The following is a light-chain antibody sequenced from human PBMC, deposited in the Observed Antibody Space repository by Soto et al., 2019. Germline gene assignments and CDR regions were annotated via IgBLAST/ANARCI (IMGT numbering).Light chain of an antibody. J-gene: IGKJ4*01. V-gene: IGKV1-33*01. Sequence: DTQMTQSPSSLSASVGDRVTITCQASQDSSNYLNWYQQKPGKAPKLLIYDASNLETGVPSRFSGSGSGTDFTFTISSLQPEDIATYYCQQYDNLPAFGGGTKVEIK. CDR3: QQYDNLPA. CDR2: DAS. CDR1: QDSSNY.